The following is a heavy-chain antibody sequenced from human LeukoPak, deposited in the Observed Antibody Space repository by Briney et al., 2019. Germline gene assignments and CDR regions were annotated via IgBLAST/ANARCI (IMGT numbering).Heavy chain of an antibody. D-gene: IGHD6-13*01. CDR3: ARDLGRQQPEYYFDY. CDR1: GDSVSRNRAA. CDR2: TYYRSKWYN. J-gene: IGHJ4*02. V-gene: IGHV6-1*01. Sequence: SQTLSLTCAISGDSVSRNRAAWNWIRQSPSRGLEWLGRTYYRSKWYNDYAVSVKSRITINPDTSKNQFSLQLNSVTPEDTAVYHCARDLGRQQPEYYFDYWGQGTLVTVSS.